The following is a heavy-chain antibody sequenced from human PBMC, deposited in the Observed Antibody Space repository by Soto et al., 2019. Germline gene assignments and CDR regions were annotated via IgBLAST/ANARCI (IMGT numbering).Heavy chain of an antibody. Sequence: LVRQAPGQGLEWMGIIKPNDGDTSYAQKFQGRVTMTRDTSTTTVYMEVSSLRFEDTAVYYCALNAFDFWGQGTLVTVSS. CDR3: ALNAFDF. V-gene: IGHV1-46*01. CDR2: IKPNDGDT. J-gene: IGHJ3*01.